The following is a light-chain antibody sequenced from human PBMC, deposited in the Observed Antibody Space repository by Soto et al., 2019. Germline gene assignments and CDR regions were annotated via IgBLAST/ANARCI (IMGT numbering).Light chain of an antibody. V-gene: IGKV3-11*01. CDR1: QSVSSY. Sequence: EIVLTQSPATLSLSPGERATLSCRASQSVSSYLAWYQQKPGQAPRLLIYDASNRATGIPARFSGSGSGTNFTLPISTLEPADFAVYYCQQRSNRPPTFGQGTTVDLK. CDR3: QQRSNRPPT. J-gene: IGKJ1*01. CDR2: DAS.